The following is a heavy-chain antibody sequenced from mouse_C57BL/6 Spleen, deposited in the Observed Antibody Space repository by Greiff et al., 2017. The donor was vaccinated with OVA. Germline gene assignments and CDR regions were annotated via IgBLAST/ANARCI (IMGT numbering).Heavy chain of an antibody. Sequence: VQLQQPGAELVRPGSSVKLSCKASGYTFTSYWMHWVKQRPIQGLEWIGNIDPSDSETHYNQKFKDKATLTVDKSSSTAYMQLSSLTSEDSAVYYCARVNYGNYDYFDYWGQGTTLTVSS. CDR2: IDPSDSET. J-gene: IGHJ2*01. CDR3: ARVNYGNYDYFDY. D-gene: IGHD2-1*01. V-gene: IGHV1-52*01. CDR1: GYTFTSYW.